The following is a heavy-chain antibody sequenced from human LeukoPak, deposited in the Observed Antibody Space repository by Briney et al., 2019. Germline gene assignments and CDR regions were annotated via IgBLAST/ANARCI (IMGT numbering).Heavy chain of an antibody. J-gene: IGHJ3*02. Sequence: PGGSLRLSCAASGFTFSSYSMNWVRQAPGKGLEWVSSISSSSSYIYYADSVKGRFTISRDNAKNSLYLQMNSLRAEDTAVYYCAREHSTGVVPAATPLIFAFDIWGQGTMVTVSS. D-gene: IGHD2-2*01. V-gene: IGHV3-21*01. CDR1: GFTFSSYS. CDR2: ISSSSSYI. CDR3: AREHSTGVVPAATPLIFAFDI.